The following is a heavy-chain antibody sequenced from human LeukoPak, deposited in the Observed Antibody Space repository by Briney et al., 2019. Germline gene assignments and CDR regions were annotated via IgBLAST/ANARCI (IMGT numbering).Heavy chain of an antibody. CDR1: GGSFSGYY. D-gene: IGHD2-2*02. V-gene: IGHV4-34*01. CDR2: INHSGST. CDR3: ARLGYCSSTSCYRGSDY. Sequence: SETLSLTCAVYGGSFSGYYWSWIRQPPGKGLEWIGEINHSGSTNYNPSLKSRVTISVDTSKNQFSLKLSSVTAADTAVYYCARLGYCSSTSCYRGSDYWGQGARVTVSS. J-gene: IGHJ4*02.